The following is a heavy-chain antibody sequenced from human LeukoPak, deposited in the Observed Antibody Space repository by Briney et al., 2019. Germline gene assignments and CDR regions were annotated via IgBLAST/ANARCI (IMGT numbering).Heavy chain of an antibody. CDR2: INHSGST. V-gene: IGHV4-34*01. J-gene: IGHJ4*02. CDR3: ARAPKQAYYYGSGSYLDY. D-gene: IGHD3-10*01. CDR1: GGSFSGYY. Sequence: PSETLSLTCAVYGGSFSGYYWSWIRQPPGKGREWIGEINHSGSTNYNPSLKSRVTISVDTSKNQFSLKLSSVTAADTAVYYCARAPKQAYYYGSGSYLDYWGQGTLVTVSS.